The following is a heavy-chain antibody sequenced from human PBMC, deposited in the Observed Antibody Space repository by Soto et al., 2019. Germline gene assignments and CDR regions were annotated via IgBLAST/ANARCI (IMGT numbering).Heavy chain of an antibody. CDR1: GYIFSSHC. Sequence: ASVKVSCKASGYIFSSHCIYWVRQAPGQGLQWMGIINPGGGRTAYAQKFQGRVTLARDMSTSTVYMELTSLTYDGTAVYYCARDVSGPGATYVMDVWGQGTTVTVSS. J-gene: IGHJ6*01. V-gene: IGHV1-46*01. CDR3: ARDVSGPGATYVMDV. D-gene: IGHD2-2*01. CDR2: INPGGGRT.